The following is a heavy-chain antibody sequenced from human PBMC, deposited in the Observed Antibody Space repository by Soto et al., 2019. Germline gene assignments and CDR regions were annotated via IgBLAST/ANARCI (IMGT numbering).Heavy chain of an antibody. J-gene: IGHJ6*02. CDR1: GFTFTNSA. Sequence: GASVKVSCKASGFTFTNSAMQWVRQARGQRLEWIGWIVVGSGDTNSAQKFQKRVTITRDMSTSTAYIELSSLRSEDTAVYYCAATIIAAVGTGYYYGMDVWGQGTTVTVS. V-gene: IGHV1-58*02. CDR3: AATIIAAVGTGYYYGMDV. CDR2: IVVGSGDT. D-gene: IGHD6-13*01.